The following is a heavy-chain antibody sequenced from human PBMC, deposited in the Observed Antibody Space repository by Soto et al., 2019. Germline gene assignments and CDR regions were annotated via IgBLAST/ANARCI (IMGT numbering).Heavy chain of an antibody. CDR2: ISAYNGNT. D-gene: IGHD2-15*01. Sequence: ASVKVSCKASGYTFTSYGISWVRQAPGQGLEWMGWISAYNGNTNYAQKLQDRVTITRETSASTAYMELTSLRSEDTAVYYCAREPLCGGRCYDNYFDPWGQGTLVTVSS. CDR1: GYTFTSYG. J-gene: IGHJ5*02. CDR3: AREPLCGGRCYDNYFDP. V-gene: IGHV1-18*01.